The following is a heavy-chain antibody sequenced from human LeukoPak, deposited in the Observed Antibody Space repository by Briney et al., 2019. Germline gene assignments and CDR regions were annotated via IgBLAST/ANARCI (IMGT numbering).Heavy chain of an antibody. CDR2: IRYDGSDK. D-gene: IGHD6-13*01. Sequence: GGSLRLSCAASGFTFSNYGIHWVRQDPGKGLEWVAFIRYDGSDKYYADSVKGRFTISRDSSKNTVYLQMNSLRDDDTAVCYCARSPYRGGSSWTEFDYWGQGTLVTVSS. CDR1: GFTFSNYG. J-gene: IGHJ4*02. V-gene: IGHV3-30*02. CDR3: ARSPYRGGSSWTEFDY.